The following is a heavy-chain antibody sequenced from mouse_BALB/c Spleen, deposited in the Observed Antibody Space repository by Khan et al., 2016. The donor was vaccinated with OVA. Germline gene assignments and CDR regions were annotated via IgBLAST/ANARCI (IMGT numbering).Heavy chain of an antibody. Sequence: QVQLKESGPGLVAPSQSLSITCTVYGYSLTRYGVHWVRQPPGKGLEWLGLIWAGGSTNYNWALMSRLSISIDNSKSLVFLIMNSLQTDDTALYYCARSKYLDRYRGQGTTLTVAS. CDR2: IWAGGST. J-gene: IGHJ2*01. CDR3: ARSKYLDRY. D-gene: IGHD2-14*01. CDR1: GYSLTRYG. V-gene: IGHV2-9*02.